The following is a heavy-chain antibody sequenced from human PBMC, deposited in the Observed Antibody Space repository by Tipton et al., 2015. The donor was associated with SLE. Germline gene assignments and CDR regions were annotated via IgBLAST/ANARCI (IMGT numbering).Heavy chain of an antibody. CDR1: DGSIRSTNYY. CDR3: ARRHYSGPFDS. J-gene: IGHJ4*02. CDR2: IYYSGST. Sequence: TLSLTCTVSDGSIRSTNYYWGWIRQPPGKGLEWIGYIYYSGSTNYNPSLKSRVTISVDTSKNQFSLKLSSVTAADTAVYYCARRHYSGPFDSWGQGTLVTVSS. D-gene: IGHD5-12*01. V-gene: IGHV4-61*05.